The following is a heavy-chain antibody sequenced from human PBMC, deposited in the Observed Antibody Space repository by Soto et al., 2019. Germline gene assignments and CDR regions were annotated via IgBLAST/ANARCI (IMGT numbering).Heavy chain of an antibody. J-gene: IGHJ4*02. CDR1: GFTFSSYG. V-gene: IGHV3-33*06. CDR3: AKDLGYSSGSDPFDY. Sequence: QVQLVESGGGVVQPGRSLRLSCAASGFTFSSYGMHWVRQAPGKGLEWVAVIWYDGSNKYYADSVKGRFTISRDNSKNTLYLQMNSLRAEDTAVYYCAKDLGYSSGSDPFDYWGQGTLVTVSS. CDR2: IWYDGSNK. D-gene: IGHD6-19*01.